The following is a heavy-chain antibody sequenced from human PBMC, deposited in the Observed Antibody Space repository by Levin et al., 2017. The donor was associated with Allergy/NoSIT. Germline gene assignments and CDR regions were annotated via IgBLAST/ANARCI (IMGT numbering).Heavy chain of an antibody. CDR3: ARGPATYYDYVWRESNDYGMDV. J-gene: IGHJ6*02. Sequence: SETLSLTCTVSGGSISSGGYYWSWIRQHPGKGLEWIGYIYYSGSTYYNPSLKSRVTISVDTSKNQFSLKLSSVTAADTAVYYCARGPATYYDYVWRESNDYGMDVWGQGTTVTVSS. CDR2: IYYSGST. CDR1: GGSISSGGYY. V-gene: IGHV4-31*03. D-gene: IGHD3-16*01.